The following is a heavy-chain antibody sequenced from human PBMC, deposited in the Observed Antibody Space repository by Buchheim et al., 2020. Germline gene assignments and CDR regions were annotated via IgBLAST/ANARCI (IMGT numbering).Heavy chain of an antibody. CDR3: AKGAFQWELLVGYFDY. CDR1: GFTFSSYG. Sequence: QVQLVESGGGVVQPGRSLRLSCAASGFTFSSYGMHWVRQAPGKGLEWVAVISYDGSNKYYADSVKGRFTISRDNSKNTLYLQMNSLRAEDTAVYYCAKGAFQWELLVGYFDYWGQGTL. J-gene: IGHJ4*02. V-gene: IGHV3-30*18. D-gene: IGHD1-26*01. CDR2: ISYDGSNK.